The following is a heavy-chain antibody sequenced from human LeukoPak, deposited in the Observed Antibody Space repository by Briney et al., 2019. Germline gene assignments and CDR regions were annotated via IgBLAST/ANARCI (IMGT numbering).Heavy chain of an antibody. CDR1: GYTFTSYG. V-gene: IGHV1-18*01. J-gene: IGHJ4*02. CDR3: ARDRTVGSGWYGGVDY. Sequence: ASVKVCCKASGYTFTSYGISWVRQAPGQGLEWMGWISAYNGNTNYAQKLQGRVTMTTDTSTSTAYMELRSLGSDDTAVYYCARDRTVGSGWYGGVDYWGQGTLVTVSS. D-gene: IGHD6-19*01. CDR2: ISAYNGNT.